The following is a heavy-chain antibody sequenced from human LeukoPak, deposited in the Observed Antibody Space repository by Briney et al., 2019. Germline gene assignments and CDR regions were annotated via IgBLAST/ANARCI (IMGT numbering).Heavy chain of an antibody. D-gene: IGHD4-11*01. J-gene: IGHJ4*02. CDR3: ARHRGFLVTTPSGYFDY. Sequence: KPSETLSLTCAVYGGSFSGYYWSWIRQPPGKGLEWIGEINHSGSTNYNPSLKSRVTISVDTSKNQFSLKLSSVTAADTAVYYCARHRGFLVTTPSGYFDYWGQGTLVTVSS. CDR2: INHSGST. V-gene: IGHV4-34*01. CDR1: GGSFSGYY.